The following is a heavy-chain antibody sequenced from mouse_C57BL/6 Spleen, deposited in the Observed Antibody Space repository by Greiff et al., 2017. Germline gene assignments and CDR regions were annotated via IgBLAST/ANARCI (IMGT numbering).Heavy chain of an antibody. D-gene: IGHD2-1*01. V-gene: IGHV5-17*01. CDR3: ARDYYDYDAMDY. Sequence: EVKLVESGGGLVKPGGSLKLSCAASGFTFSDYGMHWVRQAPEKGLEWVAYISSGSSTIYYADTVKGRFTISRDNAKNTLFLQMTSLRSEDTAMYYCARDYYDYDAMDYWGQGTSVTVSS. CDR1: GFTFSDYG. J-gene: IGHJ4*01. CDR2: ISSGSSTI.